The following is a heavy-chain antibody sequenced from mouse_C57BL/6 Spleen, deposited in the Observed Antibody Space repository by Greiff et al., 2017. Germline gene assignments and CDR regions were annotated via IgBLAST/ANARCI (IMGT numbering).Heavy chain of an antibody. D-gene: IGHD1-1*01. V-gene: IGHV5-4*01. CDR2: ISDGGSYT. CDR1: GFTFSSYA. J-gene: IGHJ4*01. Sequence: EVKLVESGGGLVKPGGSLKLSCAASGFTFSSYAMSWVRQTPEKRLEWVATISDGGSYTYYPDNVKGRFTISRDNAKNNLYLQMSHLKSEDTAMYYCARDRYYYGSSYVYYAMDYWGQGTSVTVSS. CDR3: ARDRYYYGSSYVYYAMDY.